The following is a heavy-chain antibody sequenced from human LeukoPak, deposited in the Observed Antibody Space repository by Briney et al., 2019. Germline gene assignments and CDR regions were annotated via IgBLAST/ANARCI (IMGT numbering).Heavy chain of an antibody. CDR3: ARGRLIAAAGFYGMDV. CDR2: INPSGGST. CDR1: GYTFTSYY. Sequence: ASVKVSCKASGYTFTSYYMHRVRQAPGQGLEWMGIINPSGGSTSYAQKFQGRVTMTRDTSTSTVYMELSSLRSEDTAVYYCARGRLIAAAGFYGMDVWGQGTTVTVSS. V-gene: IGHV1-46*01. J-gene: IGHJ6*02. D-gene: IGHD6-13*01.